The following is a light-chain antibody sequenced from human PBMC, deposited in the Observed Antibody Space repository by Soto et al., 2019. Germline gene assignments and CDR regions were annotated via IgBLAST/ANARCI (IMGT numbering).Light chain of an antibody. Sequence: QSALTQPPSASGSPGQSVTISCTGTSSDVGGYNYVSWYQQHPGKAPKLMIYEVSKWPSGVPDRFSGSKSGNTASLTVSGLQAEDEADYYCSSYAGSNNYVFGTGTK. J-gene: IGLJ1*01. CDR1: SSDVGGYNY. V-gene: IGLV2-8*01. CDR2: EVS. CDR3: SSYAGSNNYV.